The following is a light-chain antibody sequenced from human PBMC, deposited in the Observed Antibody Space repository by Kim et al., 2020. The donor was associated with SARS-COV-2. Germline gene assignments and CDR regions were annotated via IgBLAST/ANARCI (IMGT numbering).Light chain of an antibody. CDR1: KLGDKY. Sequence: SYELTQPPSVSVSPGQTASITCSGDKLGDKYACWYQQKPGQSPVPVFYQDSNRPSGIPERFSGSNSGNTATLTISGTQAMDEADYYCQAWDSSTAVFGGG. V-gene: IGLV3-1*01. CDR2: QDS. CDR3: QAWDSSTAV. J-gene: IGLJ3*02.